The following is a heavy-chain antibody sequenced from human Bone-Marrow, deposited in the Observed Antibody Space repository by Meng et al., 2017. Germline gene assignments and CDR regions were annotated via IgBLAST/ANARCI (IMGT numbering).Heavy chain of an antibody. D-gene: IGHD3-22*01. V-gene: IGHV3-23*01. J-gene: IGHJ3*02. CDR2: ISGSGGST. CDR3: AKESITTIVVVITHRDDAFDI. CDR1: GFTFSSYA. Sequence: GESLKISCAASGFTFSSYAMSWVRQAPGKGLEWVSAISGSGGSTYYADSVKGRFTISRDNSKNTLYLQMNSLRAEDTAVYYCAKESITTIVVVITHRDDAFDIWGQGTMVTVSS.